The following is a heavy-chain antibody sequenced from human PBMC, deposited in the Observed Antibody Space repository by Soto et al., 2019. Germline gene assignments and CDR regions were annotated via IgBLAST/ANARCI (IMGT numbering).Heavy chain of an antibody. D-gene: IGHD3-9*01. V-gene: IGHV3-74*03. CDR1: GFIFSSKW. CDR2: INSDGSSP. Sequence: EVQQLQSGGGLVQPGGSLRLSCTASGFIFSSKWKHWVRQAPGKGLVWVSRINSDGSSPTYADSVKGRFTISRDNARSTLYLQMDSLRAEDTALYYCVSPFDDGPWGQRTSVTVSS. J-gene: IGHJ5*02. CDR3: VSPFDDGP.